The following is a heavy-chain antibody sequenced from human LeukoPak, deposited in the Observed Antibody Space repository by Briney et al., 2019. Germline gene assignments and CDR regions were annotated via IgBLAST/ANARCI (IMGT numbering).Heavy chain of an antibody. CDR3: AKDSHYYDSSGYPNWFDP. V-gene: IGHV3-66*01. CDR1: GFTVSINY. J-gene: IGHJ5*02. Sequence: PGGSLRLSCAASGFTVSINYMSWVRQAPGKGLEWVSVIYSGGSTYYADSVKGRFTISRDNSKNTLYLQMNSLRAEDTAVYYCAKDSHYYDSSGYPNWFDPWGQGTLVTVSS. D-gene: IGHD3-22*01. CDR2: IYSGGST.